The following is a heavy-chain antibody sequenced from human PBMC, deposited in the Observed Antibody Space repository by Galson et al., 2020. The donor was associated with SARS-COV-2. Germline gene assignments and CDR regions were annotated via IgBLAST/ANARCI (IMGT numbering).Heavy chain of an antibody. Sequence: QLGESLKISCRASGFTFSSSAMHWVRQAPGKGLEWVAIISYDGTKRYNLDSVKGRFTISRDNSKNTLYLQMDSLTIEDTAVYYCARETDDYTSSWYDYWGQGTLVTVSS. CDR3: ARETDDYTSSWYDY. V-gene: IGHV3-30*04. CDR1: GFTFSSSA. D-gene: IGHD6-13*01. J-gene: IGHJ4*02. CDR2: ISYDGTKR.